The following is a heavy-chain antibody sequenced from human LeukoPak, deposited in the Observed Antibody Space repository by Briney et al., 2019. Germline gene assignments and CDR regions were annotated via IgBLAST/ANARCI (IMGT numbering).Heavy chain of an antibody. CDR3: ARHSWASYYYYGMDV. D-gene: IGHD2-15*01. Sequence: PSETLSLTCAVSGGSISSSNWWSWVRQPPGKGLEWIGYIYYSGSTNYNPSLKSRVTISVDTSKNQFSLKLSSVTAADTAVYYCARHSWASYYYYGMDVWGQGTTVTVSS. J-gene: IGHJ6*02. V-gene: IGHV4-4*02. CDR1: GGSISSSNW. CDR2: IYYSGST.